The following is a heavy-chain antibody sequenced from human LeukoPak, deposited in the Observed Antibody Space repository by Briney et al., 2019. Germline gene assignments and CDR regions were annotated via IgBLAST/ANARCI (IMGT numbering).Heavy chain of an antibody. CDR3: ATYAGSSSKYFRD. CDR2: IDPSDSHT. D-gene: IGHD3-10*01. J-gene: IGHJ1*01. CDR1: GYSFTNYW. Sequence: GESLKISCKGSGYSFTNYWINWVRQMPGRGLEWMGRIDPSDSHTNYSPSFQGHVTISADRSITTACLQWSSLQASDTAIYYCATYAGSSSKYFRDWGQGTLVTVSS. V-gene: IGHV5-10-1*01.